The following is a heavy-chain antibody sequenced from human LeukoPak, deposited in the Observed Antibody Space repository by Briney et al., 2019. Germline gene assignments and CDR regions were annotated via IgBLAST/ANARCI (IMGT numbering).Heavy chain of an antibody. CDR3: ARSHADSPYSSSWYENWFDP. Sequence: SVTVSCTASGGTFSSYAISWVRQAPGQGLKWMGGIIPIFGTANYAQKFQGRVTITADESTSTAYMELSSLRSEDTAVYYCARSHADSPYSSSWYENWFDPWGQGTLVTVSS. CDR1: GGTFSSYA. V-gene: IGHV1-69*13. D-gene: IGHD6-13*01. CDR2: IIPIFGTA. J-gene: IGHJ5*02.